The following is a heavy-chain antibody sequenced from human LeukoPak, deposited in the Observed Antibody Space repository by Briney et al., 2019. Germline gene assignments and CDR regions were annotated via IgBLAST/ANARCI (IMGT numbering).Heavy chain of an antibody. CDR3: AKDYRYYYGSGPQADYYYYYYMDV. D-gene: IGHD3-10*01. CDR1: GFTFSSYG. J-gene: IGHJ6*03. V-gene: IGHV3-30*18. CDR2: ISYDGSNK. Sequence: GGSLRLSCAASGFTFSSYGVHWVRQAPGKGLEWVAVISYDGSNKYYADSVKGRFTISRDNSKNTLYLQMNSLRAEDTAVYYCAKDYRYYYGSGPQADYYYYYYMDVWGKGTTVTVSS.